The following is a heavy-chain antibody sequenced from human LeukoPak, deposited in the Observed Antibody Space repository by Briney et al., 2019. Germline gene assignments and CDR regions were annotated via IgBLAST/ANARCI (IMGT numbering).Heavy chain of an antibody. J-gene: IGHJ4*02. CDR1: GYTFTSYA. CDR2: INAGNGNT. CDR3: ARDLEVEMATIGY. Sequence: ASVKVSCKASGYTFTSYAMHWVRQAPGQRLEWMGWINAGNGNTKYSQKLQGRVTITRDTSASTAYMELSSLRSEDTAVYYCARDLEVEMATIGYWGQGTLVTVSS. D-gene: IGHD5-24*01. V-gene: IGHV1-3*01.